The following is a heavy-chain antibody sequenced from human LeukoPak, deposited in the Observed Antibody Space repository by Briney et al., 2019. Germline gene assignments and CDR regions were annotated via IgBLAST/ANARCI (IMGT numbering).Heavy chain of an antibody. Sequence: GGSLRLSCAASGFTFSTAWMSWVRQAPGKGLEWVGRIKGKTAGGTTDYAAPVKGRFTISRDGPKNMLYLQMNSLKTEDTAVYYCTTVRARYYYDTSGYPDYWGQGTLVPVSS. D-gene: IGHD3-22*01. CDR3: TTVRARYYYDTSGYPDY. J-gene: IGHJ4*02. CDR1: GFTFSTAW. CDR2: IKGKTAGGTT. V-gene: IGHV3-15*01.